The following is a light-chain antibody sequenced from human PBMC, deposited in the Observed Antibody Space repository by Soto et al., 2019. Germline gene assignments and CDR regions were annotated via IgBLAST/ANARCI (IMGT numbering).Light chain of an antibody. CDR2: GNN. Sequence: QSVLTQPPSVSGAPGQRVTISCTESSSNIGAGYDVHWYQQLPRTAPKLLIFGNNNRPSGVPDRFSGSKSGTSASLAITGLQAEDEADYYCQSYDSSLSGSVFGGGTKLTVL. V-gene: IGLV1-40*01. CDR1: SSNIGAGYD. J-gene: IGLJ2*01. CDR3: QSYDSSLSGSV.